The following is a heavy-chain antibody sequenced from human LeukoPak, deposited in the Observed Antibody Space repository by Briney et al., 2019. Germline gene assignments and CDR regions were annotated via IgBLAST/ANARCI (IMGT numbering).Heavy chain of an antibody. CDR2: IYYSGST. CDR3: ARQDYYDSSGLFDP. CDR1: GGSISSSSYY. D-gene: IGHD3-22*01. J-gene: IGHJ5*02. Sequence: SETLSLTSTVSGGSISSSSYYWGSIRQPPGKGLEWIGSIYYSGSTYYNPSLKSRVTISVDTSKNQFSLKLSSVTAADTAVYYCARQDYYDSSGLFDPWGQGTLVTVSS. V-gene: IGHV4-39*07.